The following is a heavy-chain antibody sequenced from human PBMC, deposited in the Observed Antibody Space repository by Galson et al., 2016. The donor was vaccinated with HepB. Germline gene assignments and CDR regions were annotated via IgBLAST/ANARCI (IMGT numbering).Heavy chain of an antibody. Sequence: SETLSLTCAVYGGSSSGYYWSWIRQPPGQGLEWIGEIDHTGSTNYNPSLKSRVTISVDTSQNQLSLRLSSVTAADTADYYCAITPGREVAGTLMFSFHYGMDVWGQGTTVTVSS. CDR2: IDHTGST. J-gene: IGHJ6*02. V-gene: IGHV4-34*01. D-gene: IGHD6-19*01. CDR1: GGSSSGYY. CDR3: AITPGREVAGTLMFSFHYGMDV.